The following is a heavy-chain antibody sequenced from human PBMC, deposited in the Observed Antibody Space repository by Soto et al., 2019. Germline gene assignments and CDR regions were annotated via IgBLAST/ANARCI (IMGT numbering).Heavy chain of an antibody. J-gene: IGHJ6*02. CDR2: ISYDGSNK. V-gene: IGHV3-30-3*01. CDR1: GFTFSSYA. Sequence: GGSLRLSCAASGFTFSSYAMHWVRQAPGKGLEWVAVISYDGSNKYYADSVKGRFTISRDNSKNTLYLQMNSLRAKDTAVYYCAREESGSYSSGMDVWGQGTTVTVSS. D-gene: IGHD1-26*01. CDR3: AREESGSYSSGMDV.